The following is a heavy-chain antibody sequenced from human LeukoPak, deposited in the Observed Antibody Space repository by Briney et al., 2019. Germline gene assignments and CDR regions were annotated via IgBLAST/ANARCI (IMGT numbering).Heavy chain of an antibody. Sequence: PSETLSLTCNVSGGXINSNNHYWGWIRQPPGKGLEWLGSINYSGTIFYSPSLNSRVTISVDTSGNQFSLKLTSATAADTAVYYCARHPGYSSGWWYFDFWGQGTLVTVSS. CDR3: ARHPGYSSGWWYFDF. CDR1: GGXINSNNHY. V-gene: IGHV4-39*01. D-gene: IGHD5-18*01. CDR2: INYSGTI. J-gene: IGHJ4*02.